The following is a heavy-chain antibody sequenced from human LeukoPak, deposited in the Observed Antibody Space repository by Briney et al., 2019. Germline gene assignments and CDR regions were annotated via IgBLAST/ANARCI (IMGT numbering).Heavy chain of an antibody. V-gene: IGHV3-53*01. J-gene: IGHJ6*02. CDR1: GFTVSGSY. CDR3: ARGRSLGMDV. Sequence: GGSLRLSCAASGFTVSGSYISWVRQAPGKGLEWVSLIYSDSTPYYVDSVKGRLIISRDNSKNTLFLQMNSLRAEDTAVYYCARGRSLGMDVWGQGTTVTVSS. CDR2: IYSDSTP.